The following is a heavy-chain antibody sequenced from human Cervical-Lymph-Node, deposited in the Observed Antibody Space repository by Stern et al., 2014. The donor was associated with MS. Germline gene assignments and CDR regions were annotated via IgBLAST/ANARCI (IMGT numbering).Heavy chain of an antibody. Sequence: VQLEESGAEVKKPGASGKVSCKASGYTFTSYDINWVRQATGQGLEWMGWMNPNSGDTGYPQKFQGRVTMTRNTSISTAYMELSSLRSEDTAVYYCASSTSSAHYYYYGMDVWGQGTTVTVSS. CDR3: ASSTSSAHYYYYGMDV. D-gene: IGHD6-19*01. J-gene: IGHJ6*02. CDR2: MNPNSGDT. CDR1: GYTFTSYD. V-gene: IGHV1-8*01.